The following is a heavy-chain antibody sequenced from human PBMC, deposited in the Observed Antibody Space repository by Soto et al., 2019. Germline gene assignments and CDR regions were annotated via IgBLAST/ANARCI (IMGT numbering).Heavy chain of an antibody. CDR1: GGSFSGYY. D-gene: IGHD3-10*01. J-gene: IGHJ6*02. V-gene: IGHV4-34*01. Sequence: PSETLSLTCAVYGGSFSGYYWSWIRQPPGKGLEWIGEINHSGSTNYNPSLKSRVTISVDTSKNQFSLKLSSVTAADTAVYYCARRSGQESYYYYGMDVWGQGTTVTVSS. CDR3: ARRSGQESYYYYGMDV. CDR2: INHSGST.